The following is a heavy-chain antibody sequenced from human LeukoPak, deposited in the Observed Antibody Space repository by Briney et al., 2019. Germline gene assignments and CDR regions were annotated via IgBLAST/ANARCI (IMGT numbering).Heavy chain of an antibody. D-gene: IGHD2-15*01. Sequence: GGSLRLYCAASGFTFSTYAMHWVRQTPGKGLEYVSAISTNGGGTYYANSVKGRFTISRDNSKNTLCLQMGSLRAEDMAVYYCARYCSGVSCYSGYDYWGQGTLVTVSS. V-gene: IGHV3-64*01. J-gene: IGHJ4*02. CDR1: GFTFSTYA. CDR3: ARYCSGVSCYSGYDY. CDR2: ISTNGGGT.